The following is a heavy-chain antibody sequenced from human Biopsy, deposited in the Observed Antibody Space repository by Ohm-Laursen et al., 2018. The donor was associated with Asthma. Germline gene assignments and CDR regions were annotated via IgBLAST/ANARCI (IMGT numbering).Heavy chain of an antibody. Sequence: SLRLSCTASGFTFSTSWMTWVRQAPGKGLERVSAITGSGGTTYYADSVRGRFTIFRDNSKSTLFLQMDSLSAEDTAVYYCAKDFRGIAVAGDRGFDYWGQGTLVTVSS. CDR3: AKDFRGIAVAGDRGFDY. CDR2: ITGSGGTT. CDR1: GFTFSTSW. D-gene: IGHD6-19*01. V-gene: IGHV3-23*01. J-gene: IGHJ4*02.